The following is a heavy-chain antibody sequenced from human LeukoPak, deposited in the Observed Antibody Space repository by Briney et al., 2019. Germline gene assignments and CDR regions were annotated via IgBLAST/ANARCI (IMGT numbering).Heavy chain of an antibody. Sequence: GGSLRLSCVASGFSFTKYWMTWVRQAPGKGLEWVARLHPDGSGRNYVGSVEGRFTVFGDNAKSSLFLQMHSLRVEDTAVYYCARGGYSFDYLGQGTLVTVPS. CDR3: ARGGYSFDY. V-gene: IGHV3-7*01. CDR1: GFSFTKYW. CDR2: LHPDGSGR. J-gene: IGHJ4*02. D-gene: IGHD5-12*01.